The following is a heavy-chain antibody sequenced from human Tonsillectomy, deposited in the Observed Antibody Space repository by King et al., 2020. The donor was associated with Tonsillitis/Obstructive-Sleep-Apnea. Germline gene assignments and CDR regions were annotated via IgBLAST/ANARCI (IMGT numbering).Heavy chain of an antibody. CDR1: GFTFSSFV. CDR2: ISGRGGST. Sequence: VQLGESGGGLVQPGGSLRLSCAASGFTFSSFVMSWVRQAPGKGLEWVSSISGRGGSTYYAGSVRGRFTISRDTSKNTLYLQMDSLRAEDTAVYYCAKSLYSSSSLLDYWGQGALVTVSS. V-gene: IGHV3-23*04. D-gene: IGHD6-6*01. CDR3: AKSLYSSSSLLDY. J-gene: IGHJ4*02.